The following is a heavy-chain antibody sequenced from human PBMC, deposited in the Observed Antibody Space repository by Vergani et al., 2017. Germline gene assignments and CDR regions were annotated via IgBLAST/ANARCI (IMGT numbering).Heavy chain of an antibody. Sequence: EVQLVESGGGLVQPGGSLRLSCSPSGFIFYNYWMSWVRQVPGKGLEWVANIKDDGSEKYYVDSVKGRFSISRDNTENSLYLQMNSLRVEDTAVYYCARWGNEKRLDSWGQGTLVTVSS. J-gene: IGHJ5*01. CDR2: IKDDGSEK. D-gene: IGHD1-1*01. CDR3: ARWGNEKRLDS. V-gene: IGHV3-7*01. CDR1: GFIFYNYW.